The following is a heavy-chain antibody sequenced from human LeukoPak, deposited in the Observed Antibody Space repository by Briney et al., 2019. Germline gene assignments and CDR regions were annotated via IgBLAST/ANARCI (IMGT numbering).Heavy chain of an antibody. CDR2: ISSSSSYI. D-gene: IGHD1-14*01. CDR3: ARDPHSRTPHFDY. J-gene: IGHJ4*02. V-gene: IGHV3-21*01. CDR1: GFTFSSYS. Sequence: GGSLRLSCAASGFTFSSYSMNWVRQAPGKGLEWVSSISSSSSYIYYADSVKGRFTISRDNAKNSLYLQMNSLRAEDTAVYYCARDPHSRTPHFDYWGQGTLVTVSS.